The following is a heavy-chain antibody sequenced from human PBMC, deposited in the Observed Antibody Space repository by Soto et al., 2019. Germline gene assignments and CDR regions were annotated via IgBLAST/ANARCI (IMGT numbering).Heavy chain of an antibody. CDR1: GFTFSSYS. J-gene: IGHJ1*01. CDR3: ARDPSDLWEPDQYFPH. V-gene: IGHV3-21*01. D-gene: IGHD1-26*01. CDR2: ISSSSRHI. Sequence: EVQLVESGGGLVKPGGSLTLSCAASGFTFSSYSMNWVRQAPGKGLEWVSSISSSSRHIYYADSVKGRFTISRDNVKNSLYLQMNGLRAVDTAMYFCARDPSDLWEPDQYFPHWGQGTLVAVSS.